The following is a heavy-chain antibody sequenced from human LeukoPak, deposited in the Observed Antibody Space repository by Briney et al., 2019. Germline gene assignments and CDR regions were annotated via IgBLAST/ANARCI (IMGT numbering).Heavy chain of an antibody. CDR3: ARGLRYDNSDSGAF. D-gene: IGHD3-22*01. CDR2: VFYNGAT. J-gene: IGHJ3*01. Sequence: SETLSLTCTVSGGSISSSIYYWAWVRQPPGKGLEWIGTVFYNGATQYSPSLRSRVTISIDTSTNQFSLKLTSVTAADTALYYCARGLRYDNSDSGAFWGQGTVVTVSS. V-gene: IGHV4-39*07. CDR1: GGSISSSIYY.